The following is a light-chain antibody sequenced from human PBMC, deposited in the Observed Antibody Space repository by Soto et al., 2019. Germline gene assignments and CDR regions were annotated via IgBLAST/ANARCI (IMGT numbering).Light chain of an antibody. J-gene: IGKJ5*01. Sequence: EIVMTQSPDSLSVSPGETATLACRASQSINTDLAWYQKKPGQAPRLLLYGASTRATGISTRFSGGGSGTEFTPTVSGLQSEDAAVYYCQQYKSWPPITFGQGTRLEI. CDR3: QQYKSWPPIT. V-gene: IGKV3-15*01. CDR2: GAS. CDR1: QSINTD.